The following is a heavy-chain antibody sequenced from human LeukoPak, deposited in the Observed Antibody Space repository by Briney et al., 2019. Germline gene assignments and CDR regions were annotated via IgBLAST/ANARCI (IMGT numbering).Heavy chain of an antibody. D-gene: IGHD1-1*01. CDR3: ACFNTGSPIDY. CDR2: INHSGST. J-gene: IGHJ4*02. CDR1: GFTFSSYG. Sequence: GSLRLSCAASGFTFSSYGMTWVRQAPGKGLEWIGEINHSGSTNYNPSLKSRVTISVDTCKNQFSLKLSSVTAADTAVYYCACFNTGSPIDYWGQGTLVTVSS. V-gene: IGHV4-34*08.